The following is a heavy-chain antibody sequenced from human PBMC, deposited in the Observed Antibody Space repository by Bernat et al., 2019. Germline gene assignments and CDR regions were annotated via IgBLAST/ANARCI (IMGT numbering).Heavy chain of an antibody. Sequence: QVQLVESGGGVVQPGRSLTLSCAASGFSFSSYGMHWVRQAPGKGLEWVAFIRYDGSNKYYADSVKGRFTISRDNSKDTLYLQMNSLRAEDTAVYYCAKELRAADAFDIWGQGTMVTVSS. CDR2: IRYDGSNK. J-gene: IGHJ3*02. CDR1: GFSFSSYG. CDR3: AKELRAADAFDI. V-gene: IGHV3-30*02. D-gene: IGHD3-16*01.